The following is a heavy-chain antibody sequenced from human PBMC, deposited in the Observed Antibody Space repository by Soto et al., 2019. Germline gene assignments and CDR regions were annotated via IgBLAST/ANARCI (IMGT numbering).Heavy chain of an antibody. Sequence: GGSLRLAPAGSGFSFNRSRVNWVRQPPGKGLEWVSSISSTTNYIYYADSMKGRFTVSRDNAKNSVYLEMNSLSAEDTAVYYCARESEDLTSNFDYWGQGTLVTVSS. J-gene: IGHJ4*02. CDR2: ISSTTNYI. CDR3: ARESEDLTSNFDY. V-gene: IGHV3-21*01. CDR1: GFSFNRSR.